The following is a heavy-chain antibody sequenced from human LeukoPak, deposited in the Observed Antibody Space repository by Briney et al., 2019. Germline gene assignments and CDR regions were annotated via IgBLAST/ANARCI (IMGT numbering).Heavy chain of an antibody. CDR3: ARESRYSYGARAFDI. CDR2: INPNSGGT. Sequence: ASVKVSCKASGYIFTGYYMHWVRQAPGQGLEWMGWINPNSGGTNYAQKLQGRVTMTTDTSTSTAYMELRSLRSDDTAVYYCARESRYSYGARAFDIWGQGTMVTVSS. CDR1: GYIFTGYY. J-gene: IGHJ3*02. V-gene: IGHV1-2*02. D-gene: IGHD5-18*01.